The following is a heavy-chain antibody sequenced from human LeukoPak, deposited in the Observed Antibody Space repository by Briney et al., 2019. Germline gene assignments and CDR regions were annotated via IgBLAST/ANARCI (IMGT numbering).Heavy chain of an antibody. CDR3: ARMVGFGELPVY. V-gene: IGHV1-18*01. D-gene: IGHD3-10*01. CDR2: INTYDGNT. Sequence: ASVKVSCKASGYTFTSHGITWVRQAPGQGLEWMGWINTYDGNTNYAQKFQGRATMTTDISTSTVYMELRSLRSDDTAMYSCARMVGFGELPVYWGQGTRVTVSS. CDR1: GYTFTSHG. J-gene: IGHJ4*02.